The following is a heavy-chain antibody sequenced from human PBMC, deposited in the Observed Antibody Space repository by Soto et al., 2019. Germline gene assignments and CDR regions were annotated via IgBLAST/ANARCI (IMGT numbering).Heavy chain of an antibody. CDR2: IVVGSGNT. D-gene: IGHD6-13*01. J-gene: IGHJ6*02. CDR3: AAGGIAAPPGMDV. CDR1: GFTFTSSA. V-gene: IGHV1-58*01. Sequence: GASVKVSCKASGFTFTSSAVQWVRQARGQRLEWIGWIVVGSGNTNYAQKFQGRVTITRDMSTSTAYMELSSLRSEDTAVYYCAAGGIAAPPGMDVWGQGTTVTVSS.